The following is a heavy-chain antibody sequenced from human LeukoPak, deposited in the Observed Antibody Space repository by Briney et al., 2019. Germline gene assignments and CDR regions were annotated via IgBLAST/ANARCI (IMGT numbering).Heavy chain of an antibody. J-gene: IGHJ4*02. Sequence: GGSLRLSCAASGSTFSSYAMSWVRQAPGKGLEWVSAISGSGGSTYYADSVKGRFTISRDNSKNTLYLQMNSLRAEDTAVYYCAKTPGPYCTGGSCYCDDWGQGTLVTVSS. CDR1: GSTFSSYA. CDR2: ISGSGGST. V-gene: IGHV3-23*01. D-gene: IGHD2-15*01. CDR3: AKTPGPYCTGGSCYCDD.